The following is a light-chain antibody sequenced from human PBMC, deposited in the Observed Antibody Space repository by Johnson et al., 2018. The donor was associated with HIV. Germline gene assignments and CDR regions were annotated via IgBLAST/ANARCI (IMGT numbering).Light chain of an antibody. CDR3: GTWDSSLSARYV. CDR1: NSNIGNNY. J-gene: IGLJ1*01. Sequence: QSVQTQPPSVSAAPGQKVTISCSGSNSNIGNNYVSWYQQLPGTAPKLLIYDNNKRPSGIPDRFSGSKSGTSATLGITGLQTGDEADYYCGTWDSSLSARYVFGTGTKVTVL. CDR2: DNN. V-gene: IGLV1-51*01.